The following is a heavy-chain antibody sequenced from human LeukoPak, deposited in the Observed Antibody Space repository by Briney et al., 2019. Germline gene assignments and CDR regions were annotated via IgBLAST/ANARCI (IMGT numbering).Heavy chain of an antibody. J-gene: IGHJ4*02. D-gene: IGHD5-18*01. CDR1: GFTFSSYA. Sequence: KTGGSLRLSCAASGFTFSSYAMSWVRQAPGKGLEWVGLIKSKTDGGTADYAAPVKGRFTISRDDSKTTLYLQMNSLKAEDTAVYYCTTGAWIQLWLADYWGRGTLVTVSS. CDR3: TTGAWIQLWLADY. CDR2: IKSKTDGGTA. V-gene: IGHV3-15*01.